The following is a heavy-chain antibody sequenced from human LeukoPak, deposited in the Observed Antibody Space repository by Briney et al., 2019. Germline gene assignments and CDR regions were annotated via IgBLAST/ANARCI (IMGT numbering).Heavy chain of an antibody. CDR3: ARVGYSDSINDWSRTGPGAYPTKYYYYMDV. CDR1: GGSFSDYS. D-gene: IGHD5-18*01. CDR2: TNPSGGT. Sequence: SETLSLTCAVYGGSFSDYSWSWVRQPPGKGLEWIGETNPSGGTNHNPSLMSRVSMSVDTSKNQISLRVSSVTAADTAVYYRARVGYSDSINDWSRTGPGAYPTKYYYYMDVWGKGTTVTVSS. J-gene: IGHJ6*03. V-gene: IGHV4-34*01.